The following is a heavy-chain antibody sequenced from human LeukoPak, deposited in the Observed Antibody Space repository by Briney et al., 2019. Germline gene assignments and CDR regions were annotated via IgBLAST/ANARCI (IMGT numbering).Heavy chain of an antibody. J-gene: IGHJ4*02. CDR3: ARDGSSWAFDY. CDR1: GFTFSSYS. CDR2: ISSSSYI. Sequence: GGSLRLSCAASGFTFSSYSMNWVRQDPGKGLEWVSSISSSSYIYYADSVKGRFTISRDNAKNSLYLQMNSLRAEDTAVYYCARDGSSWAFDYWGQGTLVTASS. D-gene: IGHD6-13*01. V-gene: IGHV3-21*01.